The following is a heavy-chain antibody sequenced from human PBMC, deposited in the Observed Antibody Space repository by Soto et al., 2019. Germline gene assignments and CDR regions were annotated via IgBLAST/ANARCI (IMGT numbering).Heavy chain of an antibody. CDR2: ISWDGDTT. V-gene: IGHV3-43*01. CDR1: GFTFDDCT. CDR3: ARDYNDFWCGHFDY. Sequence: GGFLRLSCAASGFTFDDCTMHWVRHAPGKGLEWVSLISWDGDTTYYADSVKGRFTISRDNAKNSLYLQMNSLRADDTAVYYCARDYNDFWCGHFDYWGQGALVTVSS. D-gene: IGHD3-3*01. J-gene: IGHJ4*02.